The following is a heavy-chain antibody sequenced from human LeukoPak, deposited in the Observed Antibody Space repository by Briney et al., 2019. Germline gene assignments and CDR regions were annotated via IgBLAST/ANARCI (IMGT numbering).Heavy chain of an antibody. CDR3: ARDHYDFWSGYTAHAFDI. V-gene: IGHV1-18*01. J-gene: IGHJ3*02. D-gene: IGHD3-3*01. CDR2: ISAYNGNT. Sequence: ASVKVSCKASGYTFTSYGISWVRQAPGQGLEWMGWISAYNGNTNYAQKLQGRVTMTTDTSTSTAYMDLRSLRSDDTAVYYCARDHYDFWSGYTAHAFDIWGQGTMVTVSP. CDR1: GYTFTSYG.